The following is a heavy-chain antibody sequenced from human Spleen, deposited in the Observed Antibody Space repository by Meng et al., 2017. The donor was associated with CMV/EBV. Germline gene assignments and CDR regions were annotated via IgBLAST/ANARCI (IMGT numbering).Heavy chain of an antibody. V-gene: IGHV1-2*06. Sequence: KVSCKASGYTFTDYKSPWVRQAPGQGPEWLGRINCNSGDTNYAQKFQGRVTMTRDTSISTAYMELSSLRSDDTAVYYCVRLAGGVDYWGQGTLVTDSS. CDR1: GYTFTDYK. J-gene: IGHJ4*02. CDR3: VRLAGGVDY. CDR2: INCNSGDT. D-gene: IGHD3-10*01.